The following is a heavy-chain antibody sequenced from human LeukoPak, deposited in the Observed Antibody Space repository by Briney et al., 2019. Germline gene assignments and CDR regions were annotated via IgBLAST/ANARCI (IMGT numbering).Heavy chain of an antibody. V-gene: IGHV1-18*01. CDR2: ISAYNGNT. J-gene: IGHJ6*02. CDR1: GYTFIIYG. CDR3: ARVHYYGSGSYYTGYYYYGMDV. D-gene: IGHD3-10*01. Sequence: ASVNVSCKASGYTFIIYGISWVRQAPGQGLEWMGWISAYNGNTNYAQKLQGRVTMTTDTSTSTAYMELRRLRSDDTAVYYCARVHYYGSGSYYTGYYYYGMDVWGQGTTVTVSS.